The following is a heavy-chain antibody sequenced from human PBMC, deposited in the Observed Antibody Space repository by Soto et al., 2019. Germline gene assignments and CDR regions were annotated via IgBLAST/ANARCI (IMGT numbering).Heavy chain of an antibody. CDR1: GGTFSSYA. J-gene: IGHJ5*02. V-gene: IGHV1-69*06. CDR2: IIPIFGTA. Sequence: SVKVSCKASGGTFSSYAISWVRQAPGQGXEWMGGIIPIFGTANYAQKFQGRVTITADKSTSTAYMELSSLRSEDTAVYYCAIRIGLRRIFGVAPLNNWFDPWGQGTLVTVSS. D-gene: IGHD3-3*01. CDR3: AIRIGLRRIFGVAPLNNWFDP.